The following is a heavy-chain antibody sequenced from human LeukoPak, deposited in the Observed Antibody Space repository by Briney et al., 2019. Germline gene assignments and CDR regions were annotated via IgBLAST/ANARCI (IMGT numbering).Heavy chain of an antibody. Sequence: SETLSLTCTVSGGSISSSSYYWGWIRQPPGKGLEWIGSIYYSGSTYYNPSLKSRVTISVDTSKNQFSLKLSSVTAADTAVYYCARGPGDIVVVPAAYTSYYFDYWGQGTLVTVSS. V-gene: IGHV4-39*07. CDR1: GGSISSSSYY. J-gene: IGHJ4*02. CDR2: IYYSGST. CDR3: ARGPGDIVVVPAAYTSYYFDY. D-gene: IGHD2-2*01.